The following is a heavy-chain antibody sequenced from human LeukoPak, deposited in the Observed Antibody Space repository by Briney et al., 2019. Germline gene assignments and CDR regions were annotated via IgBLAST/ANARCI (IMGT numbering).Heavy chain of an antibody. J-gene: IGHJ6*03. V-gene: IGHV4-59*12. CDR2: IYYSGNT. Sequence: SSETLSLTCTVSGGSISSYYWNWIRQSPGKGLEWIGYIYYSGNTNYNPSLKSRVTISVDTSKNQFSLKLSSVTAADTAVYYCARLTKNDSGSFRFGKKKRGYMDVWGKGTTVTISS. CDR1: GGSISSYY. D-gene: IGHD3-10*01. CDR3: ARLTKNDSGSFRFGKKKRGYMDV.